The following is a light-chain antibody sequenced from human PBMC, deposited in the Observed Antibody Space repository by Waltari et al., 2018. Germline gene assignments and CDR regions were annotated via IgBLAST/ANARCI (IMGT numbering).Light chain of an antibody. Sequence: EIVLTHSPGTLSLSLCERATLSCRASQSVSRALTWYQQKPGQAPRLLIYGASTRAPGIPDRFSGSGSGTDFSLTISRLEPDDFAVYYCQHYLRLPVTFGQGTTVEI. CDR3: QHYLRLPVT. CDR2: GAS. J-gene: IGKJ1*01. CDR1: QSVSRA. V-gene: IGKV3-20*01.